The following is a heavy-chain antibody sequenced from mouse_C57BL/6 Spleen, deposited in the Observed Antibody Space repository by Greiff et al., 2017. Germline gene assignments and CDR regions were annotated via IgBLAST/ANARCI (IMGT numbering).Heavy chain of an antibody. CDR2: IYPGDGDT. CDR3: ARSYYYGSSSYYYAMDY. CDR1: GYAFSSSW. D-gene: IGHD1-1*01. Sequence: QVQLQQSGPELVKPGASVKISCKASGYAFSSSWMNWVKQRPGKGLEWIGRIYPGDGDTNYNGKFKGKATLTADKSSSTAYMQLSSLTSEDSAVYFCARSYYYGSSSYYYAMDYWGQGTSVTVSS. V-gene: IGHV1-82*01. J-gene: IGHJ4*01.